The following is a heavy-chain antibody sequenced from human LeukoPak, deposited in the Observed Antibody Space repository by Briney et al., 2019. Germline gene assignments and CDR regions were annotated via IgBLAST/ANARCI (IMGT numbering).Heavy chain of an antibody. V-gene: IGHV3-21*01. D-gene: IGHD2-21*02. J-gene: IGHJ4*02. CDR2: ISSSSSSK. Sequence: GGSLRLSCAASRFTFNTDTMNWVRQAPRKGLEWLSSISSSSSSKYYADSVRGRFIISRDNAKKSLYLQMNSLRAEDTAVYYCVRGDRRDFWGQGTLVTVSS. CDR3: VRGDRRDF. CDR1: RFTFNTDT.